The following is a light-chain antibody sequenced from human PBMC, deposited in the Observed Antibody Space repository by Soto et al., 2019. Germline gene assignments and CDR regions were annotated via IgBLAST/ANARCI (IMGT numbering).Light chain of an antibody. CDR2: EVS. J-gene: IGLJ2*01. Sequence: QSVLTQPASVSGSPGQSITISCTGSSSDVGGYKYVSWYQQHPGKAPKLMIFEVSNRPSGVSNRFSGSKSGNTASLTISGLQAEDEGDYYCSSYAGSNVVFGGGTKVTVL. V-gene: IGLV2-14*01. CDR3: SSYAGSNVV. CDR1: SSDVGGYKY.